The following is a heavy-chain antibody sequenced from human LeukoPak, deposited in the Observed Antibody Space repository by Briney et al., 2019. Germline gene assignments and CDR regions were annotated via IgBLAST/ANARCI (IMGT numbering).Heavy chain of an antibody. D-gene: IGHD1-26*01. V-gene: IGHV3-21*01. CDR1: GLTFSSYS. J-gene: IGHJ4*02. CDR2: ISSSSSYI. CDR3: ARLLVGATDY. Sequence: GGSLRLSCAASGLTFSSYSMNWVRQAPGKGLEWVSSISSSSSYIYYADSVKGRFTISRDNAKNSLYLQMNSLRAEDTAVYYCARLLVGATDYWGQGTLVTVSS.